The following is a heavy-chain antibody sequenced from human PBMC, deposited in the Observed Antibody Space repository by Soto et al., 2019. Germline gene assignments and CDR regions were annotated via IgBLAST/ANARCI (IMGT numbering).Heavy chain of an antibody. D-gene: IGHD2-2*01. J-gene: IGHJ6*02. Sequence: SVKVSCKASGGTFSNYAISWVRQAPGQGLEWMGGIIPIFNTANYAQKFQGRVTITADKSTSTAYMELSGPRSEDTAVYYCARGLAVPGGIRYYYYGMYVWGQGTTATVSS. CDR2: IIPIFNTA. CDR3: ARGLAVPGGIRYYYYGMYV. V-gene: IGHV1-69*06. CDR1: GGTFSNYA.